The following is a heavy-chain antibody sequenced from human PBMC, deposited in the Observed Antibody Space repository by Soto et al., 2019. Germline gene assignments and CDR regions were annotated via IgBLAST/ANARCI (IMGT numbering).Heavy chain of an antibody. CDR3: ARDGVGATTFFGYFAY. CDR1: GFTFSGYG. J-gene: IGHJ4*02. CDR2: TRHDGTNT. V-gene: IGHV3-33*01. D-gene: IGHD1-26*01. Sequence: QVQLVESGGGVVQPGRSLRLSCTASGFTFSGYGMHWVRQAPGKGLEWVAITRHDGTNTYYADSVRGRFTISRDNSKKTLYLQMDSLRAEDTAVYYCARDGVGATTFFGYFAYWGQGTLVTVSS.